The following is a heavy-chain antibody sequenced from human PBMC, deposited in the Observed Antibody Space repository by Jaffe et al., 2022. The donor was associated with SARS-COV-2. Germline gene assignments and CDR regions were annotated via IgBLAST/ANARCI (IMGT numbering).Heavy chain of an antibody. CDR2: IYYSGST. CDR1: GGSISSSSYY. Sequence: QLQLQESGPGLVKPSETLSLTCTVSGGSISSSSYYWGWIRQPPGKGLEWIGSIYYSGSTYYNPSLKSRVTISVDTSKNQFSLKLSSVTAADTAVYYCASFRIAAAPLSNNWFDPWGQGTLVTVSS. D-gene: IGHD6-13*01. J-gene: IGHJ5*02. CDR3: ASFRIAAAPLSNNWFDP. V-gene: IGHV4-39*01.